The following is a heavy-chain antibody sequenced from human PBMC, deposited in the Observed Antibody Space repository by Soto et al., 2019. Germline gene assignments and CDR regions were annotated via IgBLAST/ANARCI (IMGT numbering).Heavy chain of an antibody. CDR2: ISSSSSYI. Sequence: GGSLRLSCAASGFTFSSYSMNWVRQAPGKGLEWVSSISSSSSYIYYADSVKGRFTISRDNAKNSLYLQMNSLRAEDTAVYYCARDFSVSPADPDYWGQGTLVTVSS. CDR1: GFTFSSYS. J-gene: IGHJ4*02. D-gene: IGHD2-2*01. CDR3: ARDFSVSPADPDY. V-gene: IGHV3-21*01.